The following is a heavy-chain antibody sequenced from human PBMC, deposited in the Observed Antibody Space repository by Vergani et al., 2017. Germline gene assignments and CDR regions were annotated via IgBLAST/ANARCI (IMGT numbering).Heavy chain of an antibody. CDR1: GFTFQAFA. CDR2: IDRNYGVK. Sequence: VEAGGGLVRPGGSLRISCTASGFTFQAFAFHWVRQVSGRGLEWVSGIDRNYGVKNGNSFECRFSFSRDNAKKAVFLQMNNLRHEDTALYFCVKDNDYDADGPFDLWGRGTLVTVSS. CDR3: VKDNDYDADGPFDL. D-gene: IGHD3-16*01. J-gene: IGHJ2*01. V-gene: IGHV3-9*01.